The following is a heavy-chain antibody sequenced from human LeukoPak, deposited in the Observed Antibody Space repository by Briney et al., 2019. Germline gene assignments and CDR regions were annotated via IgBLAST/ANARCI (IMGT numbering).Heavy chain of an antibody. V-gene: IGHV3-30*04. Sequence: SGGSLRLSCAASGFTFSSYAMHWVRQAPGKGLEWVAVISYDGSNKYYADSVKGRFTISRDNSKNTLYLQMNSLRAEDTAVYYCARDLRTMIVVVIPDWDYWGQGTLVTVSS. D-gene: IGHD3-22*01. CDR3: ARDLRTMIVVVIPDWDY. J-gene: IGHJ4*02. CDR2: ISYDGSNK. CDR1: GFTFSSYA.